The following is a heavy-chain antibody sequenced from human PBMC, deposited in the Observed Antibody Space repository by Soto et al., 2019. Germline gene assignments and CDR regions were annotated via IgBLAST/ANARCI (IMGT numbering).Heavy chain of an antibody. CDR2: VYPDDSDT. Sequence: GESLKISCRASGYSFTSFWIAWVRQVPGKGLEWMGIVYPDDSDTRYSPAFQGQVTISADKSITTAYLQWASLEASDTAMYYCARGVPYAASPYFDHWRQRSLVTVSS. V-gene: IGHV5-51*01. D-gene: IGHD3-10*01. CDR1: GYSFTSFW. J-gene: IGHJ4*02. CDR3: ARGVPYAASPYFDH.